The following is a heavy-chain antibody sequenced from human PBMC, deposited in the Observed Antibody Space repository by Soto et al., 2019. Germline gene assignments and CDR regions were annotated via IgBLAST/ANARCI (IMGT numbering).Heavy chain of an antibody. D-gene: IGHD3-3*01. CDR3: ASFWSRRGGGDFDY. J-gene: IGHJ4*02. CDR1: GFSFSSFN. V-gene: IGHV3-21*01. Sequence: PGGSLRLSCAASGFSFSSFNMNWVRQAPGKGLEWVSSIGSISNYIYYADSVKGRFTISRDNANNSLYLQMNSLRAEDTAVYYCASFWSRRGGGDFDYWGQGTLVTVS. CDR2: IGSISNYI.